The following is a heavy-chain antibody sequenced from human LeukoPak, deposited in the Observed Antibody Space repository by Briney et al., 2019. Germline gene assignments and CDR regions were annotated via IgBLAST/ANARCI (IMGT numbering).Heavy chain of an antibody. CDR2: IYYSGTT. D-gene: IGHD5-24*01. V-gene: IGHV4-30-4*08. Sequence: SETLSLTCAVSGGSISSGDYYWSWIRQPPGKGLEWIGYIYYSGTTYYNPSLKGRVTISVNTSKNQFSLKLSSVTAADTAVYYCARGQRWLQSFDHWGQGTLVTVSS. CDR1: GGSISSGDYY. CDR3: ARGQRWLQSFDH. J-gene: IGHJ4*02.